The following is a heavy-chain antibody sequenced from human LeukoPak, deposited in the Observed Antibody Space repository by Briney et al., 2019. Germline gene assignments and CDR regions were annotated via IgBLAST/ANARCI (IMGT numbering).Heavy chain of an antibody. V-gene: IGHV3-23*01. D-gene: IGHD3-10*01. J-gene: IGHJ4*02. CDR1: GFTFSSYA. Sequence: GGSLRLSCAASGFTFSSYAMSWVRQAPGKGLEWVSDINGSGGSTYYADSVKGRFTISRDNAKNTLFLQMNSLRAEDTAVYYCSRAYDSGTYSSFDSWGQGTLVTVTS. CDR3: SRAYDSGTYSSFDS. CDR2: INGSGGST.